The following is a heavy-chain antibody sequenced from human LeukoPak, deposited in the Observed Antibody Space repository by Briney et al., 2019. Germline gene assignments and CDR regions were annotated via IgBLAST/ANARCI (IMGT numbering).Heavy chain of an antibody. CDR3: ARTNYGDYNWFDP. CDR1: GDSVSSDSYY. J-gene: IGHJ5*02. Sequence: RTSETLSLTCKVSGDSVSSDSYYWSWIRQPRGQGLEWIGYIHNSGSTKYNASLKSRLTISVDTSKNHFSLEVTSVTAADTAVYYCARTNYGDYNWFDPWGQGTLVTVSS. V-gene: IGHV4-61*01. CDR2: IHNSGST. D-gene: IGHD4-17*01.